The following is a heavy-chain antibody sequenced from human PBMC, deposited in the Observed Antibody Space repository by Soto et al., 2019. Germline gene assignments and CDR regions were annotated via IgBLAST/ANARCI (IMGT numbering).Heavy chain of an antibody. D-gene: IGHD2-2*01. CDR1: GGTFSSYA. V-gene: IGHV1-69*13. J-gene: IGHJ6*02. Sequence: GASVKVSCKASGGTFSSYAISWVRQAPGQGLELMGGIIPIFGTANYAQKFQGRVTITADESTSTAYMELSSLRSEDTAVYYCARETGYCSSTSCPKYWGYYYYYGMDVWGQGTTVTVYS. CDR3: ARETGYCSSTSCPKYWGYYYYYGMDV. CDR2: IIPIFGTA.